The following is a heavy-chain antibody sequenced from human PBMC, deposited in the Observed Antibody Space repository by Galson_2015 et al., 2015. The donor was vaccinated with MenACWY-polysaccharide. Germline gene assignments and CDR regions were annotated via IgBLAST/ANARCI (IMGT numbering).Heavy chain of an antibody. J-gene: IGHJ5*02. CDR2: ITVDGSQQ. D-gene: IGHD7-27*01. CDR1: RFTFSAIW. V-gene: IGHV3-7*01. Sequence: SLRLSCAASRFTFSAIWMSWVRQAPGKGLEWVALITVDGSQQYYMDSVKGRFAISRDNAKNSLYLQINSLRAEDTAVYYCARDPNWGNSFGPWGQGTLVTVSS. CDR3: ARDPNWGNSFGP.